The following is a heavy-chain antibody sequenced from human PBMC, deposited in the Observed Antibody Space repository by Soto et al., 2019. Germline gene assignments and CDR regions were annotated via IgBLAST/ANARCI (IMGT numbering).Heavy chain of an antibody. V-gene: IGHV1-69*12. CDR1: GGTFSSYA. CDR2: IIPIFGTA. J-gene: IGHJ4*02. Sequence: QVQLVQSGAEVKKPGSSVKVSCKASGGTFSSYAISWVRQAPGQGLEWMGGIIPIFGTANYAQKFQGRVTITADESTSTGYMELSSLRSEDTAVYYCARVFYDSIMTQHYYFDYWGQGTLVTVSS. CDR3: ARVFYDSIMTQHYYFDY. D-gene: IGHD3-22*01.